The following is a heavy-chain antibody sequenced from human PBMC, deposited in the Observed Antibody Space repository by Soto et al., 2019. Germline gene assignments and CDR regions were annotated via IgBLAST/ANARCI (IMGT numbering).Heavy chain of an antibody. D-gene: IGHD5-18*01. CDR2: IYYSGST. Sequence: QVQLQESGPGLVKPSETLSLTCTVSGGSISSYYWSWIRQPPGKGLEWIGYIYYSGSTNYNPSLTCRVTISVDTSKSQFSLKLSSVTAADTAVYYCARRYGSCFGYWGQGTLVTVSS. CDR1: GGSISSYY. V-gene: IGHV4-59*08. J-gene: IGHJ4*02. CDR3: ARRYGSCFGY.